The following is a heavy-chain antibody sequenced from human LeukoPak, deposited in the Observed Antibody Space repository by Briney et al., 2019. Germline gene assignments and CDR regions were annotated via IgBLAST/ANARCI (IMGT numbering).Heavy chain of an antibody. D-gene: IGHD3-16*02. Sequence: SETLSLTCTVSGGSISSSSYYWGWIRQPPGKGLEWIGSIYYSGSTYYNPSLKSRVTISVDTSKNQFSLKLSSVTAADTAVYYCARVVMITFGGVIVGTTYYFDYWGQGTLVTVSS. CDR3: ARVVMITFGGVIVGTTYYFDY. V-gene: IGHV4-39*01. CDR2: IYYSGST. J-gene: IGHJ4*02. CDR1: GGSISSSSYY.